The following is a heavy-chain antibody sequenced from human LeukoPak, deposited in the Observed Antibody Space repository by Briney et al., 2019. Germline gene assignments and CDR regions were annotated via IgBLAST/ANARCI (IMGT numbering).Heavy chain of an antibody. Sequence: SETLSLTCIVSGGSVSSGSYYWSWIRQPPGKGLEWIGYIHYSGSTDYNPSLKSRVTILVDTSKNQFSLKLSSVTAADTAVYYCAVYCSGGSCYVAFDIWGQGTMVTVSS. D-gene: IGHD2-15*01. V-gene: IGHV4-61*01. CDR1: GGSVSSGSYY. CDR2: IHYSGST. J-gene: IGHJ3*02. CDR3: AVYCSGGSCYVAFDI.